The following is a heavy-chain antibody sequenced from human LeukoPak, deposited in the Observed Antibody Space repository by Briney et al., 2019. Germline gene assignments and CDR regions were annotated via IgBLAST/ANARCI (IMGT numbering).Heavy chain of an antibody. CDR1: SYSISSGYY. CDR3: ASVGYDFWSGYPYYFDY. D-gene: IGHD3-3*01. Sequence: SETLSLTCTVSSYSISSGYYWSWIRQPPGKGLEWIGYIYYSGSTNYNPSLKSRVTISVDTSKNQFSLKLSSVTAADTAVYYCASVGYDFWSGYPYYFDYWGQGTLVTVSS. V-gene: IGHV4-61*01. CDR2: IYYSGST. J-gene: IGHJ4*02.